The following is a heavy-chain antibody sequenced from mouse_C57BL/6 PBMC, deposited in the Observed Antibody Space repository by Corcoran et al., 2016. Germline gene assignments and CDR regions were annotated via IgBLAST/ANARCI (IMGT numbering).Heavy chain of an antibody. CDR3: ASGGPHYYGSSYDGWLAY. Sequence: HVQLPQSVPELVNPGASVQLSCQASGYTFTRYAIHWVKQRPGQGLEWIGWIYPRDGSTKYNEKFKGKATLTVDTSSSTAYMELQSLTSEDSAVYFCASGGPHYYGSSYDGWLAYGGQGTLVTVSA. V-gene: IGHV1-85*01. CDR1: GYTFTRYA. CDR2: IYPRDGST. J-gene: IGHJ3*01. D-gene: IGHD1-1*01.